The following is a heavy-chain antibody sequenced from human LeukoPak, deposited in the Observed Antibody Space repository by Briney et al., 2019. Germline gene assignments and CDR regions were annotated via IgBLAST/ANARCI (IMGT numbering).Heavy chain of an antibody. J-gene: IGHJ4*02. Sequence: PGGSLRLSCAASGFTFSSYSMNWVRQAPEKGLEWVSSISSSSSYIYYADSVKGRFTISRDNAKNSLYLQMNSLRAEDTAVYYCARDGGLGILTGYCPDYWGQGTLVTVSS. CDR1: GFTFSSYS. V-gene: IGHV3-21*01. CDR2: ISSSSSYI. D-gene: IGHD3-9*01. CDR3: ARDGGLGILTGYCPDY.